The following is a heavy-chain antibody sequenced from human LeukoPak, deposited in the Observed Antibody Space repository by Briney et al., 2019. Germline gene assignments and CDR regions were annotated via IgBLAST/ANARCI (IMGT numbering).Heavy chain of an antibody. CDR3: ARGPSGYDFLVDY. D-gene: IGHD5-12*01. CDR2: IWYDGSNK. CDR1: GFTFSSYG. Sequence: PGGSLRLSCAASGFTFSSYGMHWVRQAPGKGLEWVAVIWYDGSNKYYADSVKGRFTISRDNSKNTLYLQVNSLRAEDTAVYYCARGPSGYDFLVDYWGQGTLVTVSS. V-gene: IGHV3-33*01. J-gene: IGHJ4*02.